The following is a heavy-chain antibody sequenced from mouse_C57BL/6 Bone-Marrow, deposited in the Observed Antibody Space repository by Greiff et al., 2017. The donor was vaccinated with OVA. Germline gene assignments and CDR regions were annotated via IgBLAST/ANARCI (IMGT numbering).Heavy chain of an antibody. CDR3: ARDTTVVATRFAY. J-gene: IGHJ3*01. CDR1: GYTFTSYW. D-gene: IGHD1-1*01. Sequence: VQLQQPGAELVKTGASVKLSCKASGYTFTSYWMHWVKQRPGQGLEWIGMIHPNSGSTNYNEKFKSKATLTVDKSSSTAYMQLSSLTSEDSAVYYCARDTTVVATRFAYWGQGTLVTVSA. V-gene: IGHV1-64*01. CDR2: IHPNSGST.